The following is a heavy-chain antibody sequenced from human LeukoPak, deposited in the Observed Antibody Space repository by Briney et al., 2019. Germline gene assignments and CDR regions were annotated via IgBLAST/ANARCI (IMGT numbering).Heavy chain of an antibody. V-gene: IGHV3-7*01. CDR1: GFTFSDYW. CDR3: ARPAYPRHDSSGYYSE. CDR2: IKQDGREK. D-gene: IGHD3-22*01. J-gene: IGHJ4*02. Sequence: PGGSLRLSCAASGFTFSDYWMSWVCQAPGKGLEWVVNIKQDGREKYYVDSVKGRFTISRDNAKNSLYLQMNNLRADDTAVYFCARPAYPRHDSSGYYSEWGQGTLVTVSS.